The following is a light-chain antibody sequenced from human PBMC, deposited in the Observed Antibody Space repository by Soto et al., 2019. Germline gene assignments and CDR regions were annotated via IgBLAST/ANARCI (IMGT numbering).Light chain of an antibody. V-gene: IGLV2-8*01. CDR2: EVS. Sequence: QSALTQPPSASGSPGQSVTISCTGTSSDVGGYNYVSWYQQHPGKAPKLMIYEVSKRPPGVPDRFSGSKSANTASLTVSGLQAEDEADYYCSSYAGNNNVVFGGGTKLTVL. CDR3: SSYAGNNNVV. CDR1: SSDVGGYNY. J-gene: IGLJ2*01.